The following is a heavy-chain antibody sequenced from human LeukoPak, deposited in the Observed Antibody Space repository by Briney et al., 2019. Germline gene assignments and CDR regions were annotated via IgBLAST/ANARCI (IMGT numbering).Heavy chain of an antibody. Sequence: GGSLRLSCAASGFSFSDYPMHWVRQAPGKGLEWVAVILYDGSNKYYADSVKGRFIISRDNSKDTLDLEMNSLGAEDTAMYYCARCNMGTYFDFWGQGTLVTVSS. CDR1: GFSFSDYP. CDR2: ILYDGSNK. V-gene: IGHV3-30*04. D-gene: IGHD7-27*01. J-gene: IGHJ4*02. CDR3: ARCNMGTYFDF.